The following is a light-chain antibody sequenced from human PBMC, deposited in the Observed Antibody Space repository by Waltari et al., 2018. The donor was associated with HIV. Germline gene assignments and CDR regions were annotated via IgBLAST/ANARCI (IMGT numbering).Light chain of an antibody. CDR3: QSFDSSLTTSGVI. CDR2: ANI. CDR1: SSNIGAGCD. Sequence: QSVLTQPPSASGAPGQRVTISCTGSSSNIGAGCDVHWYQQLPGTAPKLLIYANINRPSGVPDRFSGSKSGSSASLAITGLQAEDEAHYYCQSFDSSLTTSGVIFGGGTKLTVL. V-gene: IGLV1-40*01. J-gene: IGLJ2*01.